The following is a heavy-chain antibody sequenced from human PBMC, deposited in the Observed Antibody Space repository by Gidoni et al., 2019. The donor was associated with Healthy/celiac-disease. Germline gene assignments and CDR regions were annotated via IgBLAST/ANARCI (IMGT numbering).Heavy chain of an antibody. CDR1: GGSFSGYY. CDR3: ATAERGPLYYFDY. V-gene: IGHV4-34*01. Sequence: QVQLQQWGAGLLKPSETLSLPCAVDGGSFSGYYWSWIRQPPGKGLEWIGEINHSGSTNYNPSLKSRVTISVDTSKNQFSLKLSSVTAADTAVYYCATAERGPLYYFDYWGQGTLVTVSS. CDR2: INHSGST. J-gene: IGHJ4*02.